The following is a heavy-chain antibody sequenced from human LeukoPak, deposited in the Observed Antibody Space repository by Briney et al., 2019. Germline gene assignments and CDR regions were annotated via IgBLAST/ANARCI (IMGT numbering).Heavy chain of an antibody. CDR2: ISSSGSTI. CDR3: ARDRALPGAY. J-gene: IGHJ4*02. V-gene: IGHV3-11*01. CDR1: GFTFSNAW. Sequence: GGCLRLSCAASGFTFSNAWMSWVRQAPGKGLEWVSYISSSGSTIYYADSVKGRFTISRDNAKNSLYLQMNSLRAEDTAVYYCARDRALPGAYWGQGTLVTVSS. D-gene: IGHD3-10*01.